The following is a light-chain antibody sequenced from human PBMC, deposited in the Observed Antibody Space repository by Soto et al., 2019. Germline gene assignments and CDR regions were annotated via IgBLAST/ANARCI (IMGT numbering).Light chain of an antibody. Sequence: DSQMTQSHSTLSGSVGDRVTITCRASQTISSWLAWYQQKPGKAPKLLIYKASTLKSGVPSRFSGSGSGTEFTLTISSLQPDDFATYYCQHYNSYSEAFGQGTKVDVK. J-gene: IGKJ1*01. CDR2: KAS. CDR3: QHYNSYSEA. V-gene: IGKV1-5*03. CDR1: QTISSW.